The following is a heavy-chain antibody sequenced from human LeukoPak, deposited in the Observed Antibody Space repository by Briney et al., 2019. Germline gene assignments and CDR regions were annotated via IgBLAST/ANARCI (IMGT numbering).Heavy chain of an antibody. CDR2: INPNGGGT. J-gene: IGHJ4*02. CDR3: ARGRVGYGDSDY. Sequence: ASVKVSCKASGYTFTGYYMHWVRQAPGQGLEWMGWINPNGGGTNYAQKFQGRVTMTRDTSISTAYMELSRLRSDDTAVYYCARGRVGYGDSDYWGQGTLVTVSS. D-gene: IGHD4-17*01. V-gene: IGHV1-2*02. CDR1: GYTFTGYY.